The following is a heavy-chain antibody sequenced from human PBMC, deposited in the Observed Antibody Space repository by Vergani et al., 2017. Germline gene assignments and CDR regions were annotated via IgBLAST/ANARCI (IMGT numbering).Heavy chain of an antibody. CDR3: ARAANKVVVPAAIYNWFDP. CDR1: GGTFSSYT. J-gene: IGHJ5*02. D-gene: IGHD2-2*01. Sequence: QVQLVQSGAEVKKPGSSVKVSCKASGGTFSSYTISWVRQAPGQGLEWMGRIIPILGIANYAQKFQGRVTITADKSTSTAYMELSSLRSEDTAVYYCARAANKVVVPAAIYNWFDPWGQGTLVTVSS. V-gene: IGHV1-69*02. CDR2: IIPILGIA.